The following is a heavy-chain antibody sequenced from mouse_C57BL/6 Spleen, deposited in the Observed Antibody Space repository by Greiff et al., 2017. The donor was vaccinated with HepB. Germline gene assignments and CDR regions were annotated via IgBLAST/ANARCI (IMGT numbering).Heavy chain of an antibody. Sequence: EVKLVESGPGLVKPSQSLSLTCSVTGYSITSGYYWNWIRQFPGNKLEWMGYISYDGSNNYNPSLKNRISITRDTSKNQFFLKLNSVTTEDTATYYCARGYYDYEMDYWGQGTSVTVPS. D-gene: IGHD2-4*01. CDR1: GYSITSGYY. V-gene: IGHV3-6*01. CDR2: ISYDGSN. J-gene: IGHJ4*01. CDR3: ARGYYDYEMDY.